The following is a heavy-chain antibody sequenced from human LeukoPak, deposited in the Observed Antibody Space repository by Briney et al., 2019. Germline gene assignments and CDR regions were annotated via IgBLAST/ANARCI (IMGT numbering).Heavy chain of an antibody. CDR3: ARASTHSDY. CDR2: IYYSGST. V-gene: IGHV4-39*01. CDR1: GGSITSSSYY. J-gene: IGHJ4*02. D-gene: IGHD1-1*01. Sequence: SETLSLTCTVSGGSITSSSYYWGWIRQPPGKGLEWIGSIYYSGSTYYNPSLKSRLTISVDTSKNQFSLNLSSVTAADTAVYYCARASTHSDYWGQGTLVTVSS.